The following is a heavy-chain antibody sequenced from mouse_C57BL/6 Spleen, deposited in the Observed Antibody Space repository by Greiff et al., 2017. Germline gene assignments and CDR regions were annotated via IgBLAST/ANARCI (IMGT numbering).Heavy chain of an antibody. J-gene: IGHJ3*01. D-gene: IGHD3-3*01. Sequence: QVQLQQPGAELVRPGTSVKLSCKASGYTFTSYWMHWVKQRPGQGLEWIGVIDPSDSYTNYNQKFKGKATLTVDTSSSTAYMQLSSLTSEDSAVYYCARWDSPFPYWGQGTLVTVSA. CDR2: IDPSDSYT. CDR1: GYTFTSYW. CDR3: ARWDSPFPY. V-gene: IGHV1-59*01.